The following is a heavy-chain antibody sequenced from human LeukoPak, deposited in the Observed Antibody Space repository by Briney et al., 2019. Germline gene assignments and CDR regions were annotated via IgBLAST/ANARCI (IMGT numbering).Heavy chain of an antibody. CDR1: GFTFSSYG. CDR2: IWYDGSNK. D-gene: IGHD1-26*01. J-gene: IGHJ4*02. Sequence: PGGSLRLSCAASGFTFSSYGMHWVRQAPGKGLEWVAVIWYDGSNKYYADSVKGRFTISRDNSKSTLYLQMNSLRAEDTAVYYCARARVGATLLDYWGQGTLVTVSS. CDR3: ARARVGATLLDY. V-gene: IGHV3-33*01.